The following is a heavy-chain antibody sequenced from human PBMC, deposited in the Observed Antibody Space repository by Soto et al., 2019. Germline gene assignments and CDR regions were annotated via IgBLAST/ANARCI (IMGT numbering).Heavy chain of an antibody. D-gene: IGHD3-10*01. J-gene: IGHJ6*02. CDR2: VYSSGTT. Sequence: SETLSLTCSVSGGSINSYWWSWIRQPAGKGLEWIGRVYSSGTTDYNPSLNSRATMSVETSKNQFSLKLSSVTAADTAVYYCARKGISYYYYYGMDVWGQGTTVTVSS. CDR1: GGSINSYW. V-gene: IGHV4-4*07. CDR3: ARKGISYYYYYGMDV.